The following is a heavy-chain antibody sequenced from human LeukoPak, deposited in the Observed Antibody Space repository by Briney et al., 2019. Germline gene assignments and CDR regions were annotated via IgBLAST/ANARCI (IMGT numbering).Heavy chain of an antibody. J-gene: IGHJ4*02. CDR2: IGTAGDT. D-gene: IGHD2-21*01. CDR3: ARGPLLNSLFDY. Sequence: PGGSLRLFCAASGFTFSSYDMHWVRQATGKGLEWVSAIGTAGDTYYPGSVKGRFTISRENAKNSLYLQMNSLRAGDTAVYYCARGPLLNSLFDYWGQGTLVTVSS. V-gene: IGHV3-13*01. CDR1: GFTFSSYD.